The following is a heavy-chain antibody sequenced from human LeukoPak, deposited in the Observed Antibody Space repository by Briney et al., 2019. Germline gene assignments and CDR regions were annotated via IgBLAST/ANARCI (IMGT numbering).Heavy chain of an antibody. CDR3: VTCYCSGGSCYSFDY. D-gene: IGHD2-15*01. V-gene: IGHV3-53*01. CDR2: IYSGGST. J-gene: IGHJ4*02. Sequence: GGSLRLSCAASGFTFSNAWMSWVRQAPGKGLEWVSVIYSGGSTYYADSVKGRFTISRDNSKNTLYLQMNSLRAEDTAVYYCVTCYCSGGSCYSFDYWGQGTLVTVSS. CDR1: GFTFSNAW.